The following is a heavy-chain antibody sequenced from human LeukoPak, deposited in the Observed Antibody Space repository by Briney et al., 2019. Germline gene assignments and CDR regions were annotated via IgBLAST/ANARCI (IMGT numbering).Heavy chain of an antibody. CDR1: GFTFSSYA. CDR2: ISYDGSNK. V-gene: IGHV3-30-3*01. D-gene: IGHD1-26*01. Sequence: PGGSLRLSCAASGFTFSSYAMHWVRQAPGKGLEWVAVISYDGSNKYYADSVKGRFTISRDNSKNTLYLQMNSLRAEDTAVYYCARGGSYGPFDYWGQGTLVTVSS. J-gene: IGHJ4*02. CDR3: ARGGSYGPFDY.